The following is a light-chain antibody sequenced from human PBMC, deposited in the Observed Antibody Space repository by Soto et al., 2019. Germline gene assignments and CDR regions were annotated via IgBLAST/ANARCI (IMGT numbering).Light chain of an antibody. V-gene: IGLV2-14*03. CDR1: SSDVGGYNY. J-gene: IGLJ1*01. CDR3: SSYTISNTRQIV. Sequence: QSALTQPASVSGSPGQSITISCTGTSSDVGGYNYVSWYQHHPGKAPKLIIYDVTNRPSGVSNPFSGSKSGNTASLTISGLQPEDEAEYYCSSYTISNTRQIVFGTGTKVTVL. CDR2: DVT.